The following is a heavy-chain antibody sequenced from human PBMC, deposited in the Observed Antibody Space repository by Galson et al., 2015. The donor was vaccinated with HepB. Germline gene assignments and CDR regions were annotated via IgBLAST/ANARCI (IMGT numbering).Heavy chain of an antibody. CDR2: ISSNGGGT. CDR1: GFTFSSYS. Sequence: SLRLSCAASGFTFSSYSTHWVRQAPGKGLEYVSSISSNGGGTYYVNSVKGRFTISRDNSKNTLYLQMGSLRAEDMAVYYCARDVYRGNTVDYWGQGTLVTVSS. D-gene: IGHD4-23*01. CDR3: ARDVYRGNTVDY. V-gene: IGHV3-64*01. J-gene: IGHJ4*02.